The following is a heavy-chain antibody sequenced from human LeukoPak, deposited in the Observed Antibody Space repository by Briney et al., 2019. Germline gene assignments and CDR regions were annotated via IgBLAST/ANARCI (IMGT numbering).Heavy chain of an antibody. CDR3: AIGGGSGSYYYPDYYYYGMDV. J-gene: IGHJ6*02. CDR2: IYYSGST. V-gene: IGHV4-59*01. D-gene: IGHD3-10*01. Sequence: SETLSLTCTVSGGSISSYYWSWIQQPPGKGLEWIGYIYYSGSTNYNPSLKSRVTISVDTSKNQFSLKLSSVTAADTAVYYCAIGGGSGSYYYPDYYYYGMDVWGQGTTVTVSS. CDR1: GGSISSYY.